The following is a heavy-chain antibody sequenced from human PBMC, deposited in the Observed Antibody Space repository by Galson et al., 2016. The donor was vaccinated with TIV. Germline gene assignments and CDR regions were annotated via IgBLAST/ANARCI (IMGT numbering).Heavy chain of an antibody. CDR3: ARADTWNSPEFDY. Sequence: LSLTCTVSGASINDYYWHWIRQPAGKGLEWIGRMYSSGSTDYNPSLQSRVAMSEDTAKNQFSLKMISVTAADTAVYYCARADTWNSPEFDYWGQGTLVTVAS. CDR2: MYSSGST. V-gene: IGHV4-4*07. J-gene: IGHJ4*02. D-gene: IGHD1-1*01. CDR1: GASINDYY.